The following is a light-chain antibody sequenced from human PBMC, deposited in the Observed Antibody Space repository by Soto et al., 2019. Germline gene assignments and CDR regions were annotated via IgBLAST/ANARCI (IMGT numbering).Light chain of an antibody. J-gene: IGKJ5*01. CDR1: QSVSGTY. Sequence: EIVLTQSPATLSLSPGERATLSCRASQSVSGTYSAWYQQKPGQAPRLLIYGTSKRAAGIPDRFSGSGSGTDFSLTISSLEPEDFAVYYCQQYGSSPAITFGQGTRLEIK. V-gene: IGKV3-20*01. CDR2: GTS. CDR3: QQYGSSPAIT.